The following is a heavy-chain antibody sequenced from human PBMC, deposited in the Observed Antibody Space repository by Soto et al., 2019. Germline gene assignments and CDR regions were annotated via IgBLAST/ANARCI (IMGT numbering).Heavy chain of an antibody. CDR3: AKDTFDVPPGFDY. V-gene: IGHV3-23*01. CDR1: GFAFRNYG. J-gene: IGHJ4*02. CDR2: ISGSGGST. D-gene: IGHD3-9*01. Sequence: EVQLSGSGGGLVHPGGSLRLSCAASGFAFRNYGMSWVRQAPGKGLKWVSTISGSGGSTYYADSVKGRFTISRDNSKNTLYLQMNSLRAEDTAIYYCAKDTFDVPPGFDYWGQGTLVTVSS.